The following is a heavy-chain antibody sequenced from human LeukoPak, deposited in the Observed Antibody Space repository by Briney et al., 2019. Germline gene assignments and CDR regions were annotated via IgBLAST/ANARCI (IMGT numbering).Heavy chain of an antibody. V-gene: IGHV4-61*02. D-gene: IGHD3-22*01. Sequence: SQTLSLTCTVSGGSISSGSYYWNWIRQPAGKGLEWIGRIYTSGSTNYNPSLKSRVTISVDTSKNQFSLKLSSVTAADTAVYYCAREDTYHYDSYDALDIWGQGTMVTVSS. J-gene: IGHJ3*02. CDR3: AREDTYHYDSYDALDI. CDR1: GGSISSGSYY. CDR2: IYTSGST.